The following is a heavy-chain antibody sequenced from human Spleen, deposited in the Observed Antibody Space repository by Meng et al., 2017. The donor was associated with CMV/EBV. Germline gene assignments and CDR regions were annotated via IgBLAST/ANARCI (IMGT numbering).Heavy chain of an antibody. V-gene: IGHV4-39*07. CDR1: GGSISSSSYY. CDR3: ARLGVPRYYYDSNAYYPFDY. D-gene: IGHD3-22*01. J-gene: IGHJ4*02. Sequence: GSLRLSCTVSGGSISSSSYYWGWIRQPPGKGLEWIGSIYYSGSTYYNPSLKSRVTISVDTSKNQFSLKLSSVTAADTAVYYCARLGVPRYYYDSNAYYPFDYWGQGTLVTVSS. CDR2: IYYSGST.